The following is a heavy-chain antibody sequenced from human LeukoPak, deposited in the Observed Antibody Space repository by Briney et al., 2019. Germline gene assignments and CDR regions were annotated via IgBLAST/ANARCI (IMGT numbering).Heavy chain of an antibody. J-gene: IGHJ4*02. CDR3: ARDQRYSSSWNY. CDR2: INPSGGST. Sequence: ASVKVSCKASGSTFTSYYMHWVRQAPGQGLEWMGIINPSGGSTGYAQKFQGRVTMTRDMSTSTVYMELSSLRSEDTAVYYCARDQRYSSSWNYWGQGTLVTVSS. CDR1: GSTFTSYY. D-gene: IGHD6-6*01. V-gene: IGHV1-46*01.